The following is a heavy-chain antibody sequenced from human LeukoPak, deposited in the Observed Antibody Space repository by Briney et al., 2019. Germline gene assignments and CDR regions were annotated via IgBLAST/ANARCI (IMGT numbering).Heavy chain of an antibody. CDR1: GDSISSRSYY. D-gene: IGHD6-13*01. J-gene: IGHJ4*02. CDR2: IYYSGST. CDR3: ARHSSSWFIDY. Sequence: SETLSLTCTVSGDSISSRSYYWGWIRQPPGKGLEWIGYIYYSGSTNYNPSLKSRVTISVDTSKNQFSLKLSSVTAADTAVYYCARHSSSWFIDYWGQGTLVTVSS. V-gene: IGHV4-61*05.